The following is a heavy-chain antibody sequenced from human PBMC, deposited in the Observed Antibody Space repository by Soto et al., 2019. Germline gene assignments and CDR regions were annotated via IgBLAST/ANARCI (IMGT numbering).Heavy chain of an antibody. CDR1: GFTFSSYS. D-gene: IGHD3-3*01. V-gene: IGHV3-48*01. J-gene: IGHJ4*02. Sequence: GGSLRLSCAASGFTFSSYSMNWVRQAPGKGLEWVSYISSSSSTIYYADSVKGRFTISRDNAKNSLYLQMNSLSAEDTAVYYYSRANNNNVFWIGYYSFDYWGQGTLVTASP. CDR3: SRANNNNVFWIGYYSFDY. CDR2: ISSSSSTI.